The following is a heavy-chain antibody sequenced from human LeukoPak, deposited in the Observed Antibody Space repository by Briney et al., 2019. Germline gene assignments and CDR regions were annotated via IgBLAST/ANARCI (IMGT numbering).Heavy chain of an antibody. CDR1: GFTFSAYA. D-gene: IGHD3-3*01. CDR3: VKEVYDFWSGYPVAFDY. Sequence: GGSLRLSCAASGFTFSAYAMTWVRQAPGKGLEWVSAISGSDGRIHYADSVKGRFTISRDNSKNTLYLQMNSLRAEDTAVYYCVKEVYDFWSGYPVAFDYWGRGTLVTVSS. J-gene: IGHJ4*02. CDR2: ISGSDGRI. V-gene: IGHV3-23*01.